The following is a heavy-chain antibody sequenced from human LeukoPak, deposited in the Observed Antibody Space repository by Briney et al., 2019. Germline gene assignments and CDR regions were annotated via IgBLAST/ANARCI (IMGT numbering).Heavy chain of an antibody. V-gene: IGHV3-48*04. J-gene: IGHJ3*02. CDR3: AREGWAAADAFDI. CDR1: GFTFSSYS. CDR2: ISSSSSTI. D-gene: IGHD6-13*01. Sequence: GGSLRLSCAASGFTFSSYSMNWVRQAPGKGLEWVSYISSSSSTIYYADSVKGRFTISRDNAKNSLYLQMNSLRAEDTAVYYCAREGWAAADAFDIWGQGTMVTVSS.